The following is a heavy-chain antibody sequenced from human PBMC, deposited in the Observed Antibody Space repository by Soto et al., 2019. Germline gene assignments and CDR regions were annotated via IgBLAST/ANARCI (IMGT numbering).Heavy chain of an antibody. V-gene: IGHV1-18*01. Sequence: QGQLVQSGSEMKKPGASVKVSCTASGNTFTNFGVTWVRQAPGQELEWMGWISAYTDDPNYAQKFQGRVTMTIDTSTSTDYLDLRSLTSDDTAVYYCARVIPGAEAWFDPWCQGTLVTVSS. CDR2: ISAYTDDP. J-gene: IGHJ5*02. CDR1: GNTFTNFG. D-gene: IGHD2-2*01. CDR3: ARVIPGAEAWFDP.